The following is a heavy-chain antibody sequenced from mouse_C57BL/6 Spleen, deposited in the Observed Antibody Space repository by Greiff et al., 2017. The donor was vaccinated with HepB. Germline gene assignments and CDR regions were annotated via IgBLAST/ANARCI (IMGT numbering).Heavy chain of an antibody. CDR2: INPSSGYT. CDR1: GYTFTSYT. V-gene: IGHV1-4*01. Sequence: QVHVKQSGAELARPGASVKMSCKASGYTFTSYTMHWVKQRPGQGLEWIGYINPSSGYTKYNQKFKDKATLTADKSSSTAYMQLSSLTSEDSAVYYCARSQIYYYGSSPSLDYWGQGTTLTVSS. CDR3: ARSQIYYYGSSPSLDY. J-gene: IGHJ2*01. D-gene: IGHD1-1*01.